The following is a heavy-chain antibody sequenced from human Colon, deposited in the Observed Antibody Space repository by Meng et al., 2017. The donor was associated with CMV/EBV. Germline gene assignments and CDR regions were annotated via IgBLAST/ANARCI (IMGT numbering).Heavy chain of an antibody. CDR1: GYTFSDYY. Sequence: QVQLRQAGAGVKEPGASVKDSCKTSGYTFSDYYMHWVRQAPGQGLEWMGWIRSDGSATNYAQKFRGRVTMTRDASVSTAYMELSGLTSDDTAVYFCVRSSGWSLFDYWGPGALVTVSS. CDR2: IRSDGSAT. D-gene: IGHD6-19*01. CDR3: VRSSGWSLFDY. V-gene: IGHV1-2*02. J-gene: IGHJ4*02.